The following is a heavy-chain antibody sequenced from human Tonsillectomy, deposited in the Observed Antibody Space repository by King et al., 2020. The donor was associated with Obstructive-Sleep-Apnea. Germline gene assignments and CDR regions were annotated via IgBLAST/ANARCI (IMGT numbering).Heavy chain of an antibody. Sequence: VQLVESGGGLVKPGGSLRLSCAASGFTFSRYTMNWVRQAPGKGLEWVSSISSSGTYIHYADSVKGRLTISRDNAENSLYLQMKSLRAEDTAVYYCARVSYVILTCYGGYADYWGQGTLVTVSS. J-gene: IGHJ4*02. D-gene: IGHD3-9*01. CDR1: GFTFSRYT. CDR3: ARVSYVILTCYGGYADY. CDR2: ISSSGTYI. V-gene: IGHV3-21*01.